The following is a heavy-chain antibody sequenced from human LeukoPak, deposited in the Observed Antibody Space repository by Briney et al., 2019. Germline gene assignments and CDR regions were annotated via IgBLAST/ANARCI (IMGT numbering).Heavy chain of an antibody. V-gene: IGHV1-18*01. CDR1: GYTSKSYG. D-gene: IGHD1-26*01. CDR2: ISAYNGDT. J-gene: IGHJ4*02. CDR3: ARDKGKWEHWRYFDY. Sequence: RASVKASCKASGYTSKSYGISWVRQAPGQGLEWMGWISAYNGDTNYAQSLQGRVTMTTETSTNTAYMELRSLRSDDTAVYFCARDKGKWEHWRYFDYWGQGTLVTVSS.